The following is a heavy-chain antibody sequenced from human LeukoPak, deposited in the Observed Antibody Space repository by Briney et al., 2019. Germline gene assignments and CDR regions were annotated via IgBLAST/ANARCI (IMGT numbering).Heavy chain of an antibody. D-gene: IGHD2-21*01. Sequence: PGRSLRLSCAASGFTFSSYGMHWVRQAPGKGLEWVAVISYDGSNKYYADSVKGRFTISRDNSKNTLYLQMNSLRAEDTAVYYCAKDRGGGGKNPHFDYWGQGTLVTVSS. V-gene: IGHV3-30*18. CDR3: AKDRGGGGKNPHFDY. CDR1: GFTFSSYG. J-gene: IGHJ4*02. CDR2: ISYDGSNK.